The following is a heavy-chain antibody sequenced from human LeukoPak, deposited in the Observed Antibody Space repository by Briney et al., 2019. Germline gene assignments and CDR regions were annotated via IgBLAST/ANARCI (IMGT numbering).Heavy chain of an antibody. CDR2: IYSGGST. D-gene: IGHD2-15*01. CDR1: GFSVSNNY. J-gene: IGHJ1*01. V-gene: IGHV3-66*01. Sequence: GGSLRLSCAASGFSVSNNYMSWVRQAPGKGLEWVSVIYSGGSTFYADSVKGRFTISRDNSKNTLYLQMNSLRAEDTAVYYCASDSYSPEYFQHWGHGNLVTVSS. CDR3: ASDSYSPEYFQH.